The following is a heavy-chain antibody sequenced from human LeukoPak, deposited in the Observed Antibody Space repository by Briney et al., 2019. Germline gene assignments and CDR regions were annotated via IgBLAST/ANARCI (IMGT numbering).Heavy chain of an antibody. CDR1: GGSISSYY. V-gene: IGHV4-59*01. J-gene: IGHJ4*02. D-gene: IGHD3-22*01. Sequence: SETLSLTCTVSGGSISSYYWSWIRQPPGKGPEWIGYIYYSGSTNYNPSLKSRVTLSVDTSKNQFSLKLSSVTAADTAVYYCARVNYDSSGYNFDYWGQGTLVTVSS. CDR2: IYYSGST. CDR3: ARVNYDSSGYNFDY.